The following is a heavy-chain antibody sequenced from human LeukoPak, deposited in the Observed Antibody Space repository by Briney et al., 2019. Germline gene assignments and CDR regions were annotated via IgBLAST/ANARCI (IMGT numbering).Heavy chain of an antibody. J-gene: IGHJ4*02. D-gene: IGHD4-17*01. CDR1: GGTFSSYA. Sequence: SVKVACKASGGTFSSYAISWVRQAPGQGLEWMGGIIPIFGTANYAQKFQGRVTITADKSTSTAYMELSSLRSEDTAVYYCARGGHYGDYSFDYWGQGTLVTVSS. CDR3: ARGGHYGDYSFDY. V-gene: IGHV1-69*06. CDR2: IIPIFGTA.